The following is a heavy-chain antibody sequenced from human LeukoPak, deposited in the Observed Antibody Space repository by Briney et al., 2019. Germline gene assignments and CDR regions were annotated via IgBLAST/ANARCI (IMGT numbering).Heavy chain of an antibody. CDR1: GGTFSSYA. CDR3: ATIRSIAGEDY. V-gene: IGHV1-69*06. D-gene: IGHD2-21*01. J-gene: IGHJ4*02. Sequence: SVKVSCKASGGTFSSYAISWVRQAPGQGLEWMGGIIPIFGTANYAQKFQGRVTITADKSTSTAYMKLSSLRSEDTAVYYCATIRSIAGEDYWGQGTLVTVSS. CDR2: IIPIFGTA.